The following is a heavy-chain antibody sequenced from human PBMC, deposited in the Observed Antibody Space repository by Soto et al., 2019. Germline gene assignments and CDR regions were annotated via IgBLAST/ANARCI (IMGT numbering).Heavy chain of an antibody. CDR3: ARDHPITIFGGLNWLDP. D-gene: IGHD3-3*01. CDR1: GYTFTSYG. CDR2: ISAYNGNT. J-gene: IGHJ5*02. V-gene: IGHV1-18*01. Sequence: QVQLVQSGAEVKKPGASVKVSCKASGYTFTSYGISWVRQAPGQGLEWMGWISAYNGNTNYAQKLQGRVTMTTDTSTSTAYMELRSLRSDDPAVYYCARDHPITIFGGLNWLDPWGQGTLVTVSS.